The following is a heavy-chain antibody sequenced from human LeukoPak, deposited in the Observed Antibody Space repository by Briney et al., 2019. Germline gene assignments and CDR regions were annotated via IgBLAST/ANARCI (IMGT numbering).Heavy chain of an antibody. V-gene: IGHV4-30-4*01. CDR1: GGSISSGDYY. CDR3: ARLVEIRWLDY. Sequence: PSETLSLTCTVSGGSISSGDYYWSWIRQPPGKGLEWIGYISYSGSTYYNPSLKSRVTISVDTSKNQFSLKLSSVTAADTAVYYCARLVEIRWLDYWGQGTLVTVSS. D-gene: IGHD4-23*01. J-gene: IGHJ4*02. CDR2: ISYSGST.